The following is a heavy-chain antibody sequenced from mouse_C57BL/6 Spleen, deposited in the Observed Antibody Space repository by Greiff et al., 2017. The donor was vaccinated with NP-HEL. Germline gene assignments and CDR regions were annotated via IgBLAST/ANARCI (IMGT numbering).Heavy chain of an antibody. CDR3: ARHYYGSFYAMDY. V-gene: IGHV2-6-1*01. Sequence: QVQLKESGPGLVAPSQSLSITCTVSGFSLTSYGVHWVRQPPGKGLEWLVVIWSDGSTTYNSALKSRLGISKDNSKSQVFLKMNSLQTDDTAMYYWARHYYGSFYAMDYWGQGTSVTVSS. CDR1: GFSLTSYG. CDR2: IWSDGST. J-gene: IGHJ4*01. D-gene: IGHD1-1*01.